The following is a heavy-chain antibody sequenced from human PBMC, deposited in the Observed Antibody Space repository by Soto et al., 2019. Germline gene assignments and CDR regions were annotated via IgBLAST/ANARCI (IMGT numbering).Heavy chain of an antibody. V-gene: IGHV3-15*07. D-gene: IGHD3-3*01. CDR1: GFSISNAW. J-gene: IGHJ4*02. CDR2: VKSKADGGTA. Sequence: EVQLVESGGGLVKPGGSLRLSCAASGFSISNAWMHWVRQAPGKGLEWVGRVKSKADGGTADYAAPVKGRFTISRDDSKNTQYLQMNILKMEDTAVYYCNTYPDFWGGHTPLWGQGTLVTGSS. CDR3: NTYPDFWGGHTPL.